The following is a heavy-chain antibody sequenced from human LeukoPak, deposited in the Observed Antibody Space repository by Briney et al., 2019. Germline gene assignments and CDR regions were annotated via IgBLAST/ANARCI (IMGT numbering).Heavy chain of an antibody. J-gene: IGHJ6*02. D-gene: IGHD3-3*01. CDR1: GFLFSNYW. CDR2: IRQDGNEK. Sequence: GGSLRLSCGASGFLFSNYWMSWLRQTPGKGLEWVANIRQDGNEKRYVDSVKGRFTISRDNAKNSLYVQMNSLRAEDTAVYYCARVQPTSITIFGVVKPRFYYYGMDVWGQGTTVTVSS. V-gene: IGHV3-7*03. CDR3: ARVQPTSITIFGVVKPRFYYYGMDV.